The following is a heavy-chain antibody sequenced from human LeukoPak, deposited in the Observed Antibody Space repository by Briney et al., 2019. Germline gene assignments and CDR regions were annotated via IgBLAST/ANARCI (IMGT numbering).Heavy chain of an antibody. Sequence: ASVKVSCKASGYTFTSYAMNWVRQAPGQGLEWMGWINTNTGNPTYAQGFIGRFVFSLDTSVSTAYLQISSLQAEDTAVYYCARDKIMIMFGGVIANWFDPWGQGTLVTVSS. CDR2: INTNTGNP. CDR3: ARDKIMIMFGGVIANWFDP. V-gene: IGHV7-4-1*02. D-gene: IGHD3-16*02. J-gene: IGHJ5*02. CDR1: GYTFTSYA.